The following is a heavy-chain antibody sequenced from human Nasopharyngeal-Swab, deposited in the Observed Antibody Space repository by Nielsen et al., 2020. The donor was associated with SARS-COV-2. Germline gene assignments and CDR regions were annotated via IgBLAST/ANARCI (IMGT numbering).Heavy chain of an antibody. CDR1: GFAFWKYA. CDR3: AKDDFCPACAFDV. D-gene: IGHD2-21*02. CDR2: VSNNDGSLT. V-gene: IGHV3-23*01. Sequence: ETLSLTCAASGFAFWKYAMSWVCQAPGKGLEWVSTVSNNDGSLTFYADSVKGRFTISRDTSKNTVSLQMNSLRAEDTAVYYCAKDDFCPACAFDVWGQGTIVTVSS. J-gene: IGHJ3*01.